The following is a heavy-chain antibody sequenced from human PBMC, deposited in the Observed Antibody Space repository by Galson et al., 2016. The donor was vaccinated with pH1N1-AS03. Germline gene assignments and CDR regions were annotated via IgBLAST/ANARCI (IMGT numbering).Heavy chain of an antibody. J-gene: IGHJ5*02. CDR3: ARAAPFDP. V-gene: IGHV1-18*04. Sequence: SVKVSCKASGYTFPNFGMSWVRQAPGQGLEWMGWISPYNGNTQYAQRLEGRVTMTTDTSTNTACLELRSLTCDDTAVYYCARAAPFDPWGHGTLVIVSS. CDR1: GYTFPNFG. CDR2: ISPYNGNT. D-gene: IGHD2-15*01.